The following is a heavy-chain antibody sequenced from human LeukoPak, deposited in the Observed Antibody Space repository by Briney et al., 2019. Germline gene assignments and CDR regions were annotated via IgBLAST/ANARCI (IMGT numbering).Heavy chain of an antibody. D-gene: IGHD2-2*01. CDR2: IYPGDSDT. CDR3: ARHEVVVVPYSPNLGFDY. CDR1: GYSFTSYW. V-gene: IGHV5-51*01. Sequence: GESLKISCKGSGYSFTSYWIGWVRQMPGKDLEWMGIIYPGDSDTRYSPSFQGQVTISADKSISTAYLQWSSLRASDTAMYYCARHEVVVVPYSPNLGFDYWGQGTLVTVSS. J-gene: IGHJ4*02.